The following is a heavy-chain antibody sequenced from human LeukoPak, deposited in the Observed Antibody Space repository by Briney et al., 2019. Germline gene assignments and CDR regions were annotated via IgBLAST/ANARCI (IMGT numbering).Heavy chain of an antibody. CDR3: AKGPSRRGELLGF. J-gene: IGHJ4*02. CDR2: ISGSGGST. V-gene: IGHV3-23*01. CDR1: GFTFSSYA. Sequence: GGSLRLSCAASGFTFSSYAMSWLRQAPGKGLEWVSAISGSGGSTYYADSVKGRFTISRDNSKNTLYLQMNSLRAEDTAVYYFAKGPSRRGELLGFWGQGTLVTVSS. D-gene: IGHD1-26*01.